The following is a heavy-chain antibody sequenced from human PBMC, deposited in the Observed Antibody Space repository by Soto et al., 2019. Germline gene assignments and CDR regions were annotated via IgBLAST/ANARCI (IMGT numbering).Heavy chain of an antibody. J-gene: IGHJ4*02. CDR2: ISGSGGST. V-gene: IGHV3-23*01. CDR1: GFTFSSYA. Sequence: PGGSLRLSCAASGFTFSSYAMSRVRQAPGKGLEWVSAISGSGGSTYYADSVKGRFTISRDNSKNTLYLQMNSLRAEDTAVYYCAKDYDFWSGYFDYWGQGTLVTVSS. D-gene: IGHD3-3*01. CDR3: AKDYDFWSGYFDY.